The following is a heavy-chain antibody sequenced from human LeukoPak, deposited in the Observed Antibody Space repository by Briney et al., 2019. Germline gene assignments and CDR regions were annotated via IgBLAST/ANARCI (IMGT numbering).Heavy chain of an antibody. CDR1: GGTFSSYA. CDR3: ARVDTAMPVDY. J-gene: IGHJ4*02. CDR2: IIPIFGIA. Sequence: SVKVSCKASGGTFSSYAISWVRQAPGQGLEWMGRIIPIFGIANYAQKFQGRVTITADKSTSTAYMELSSLRSEDTAVYYCARVDTAMPVDYWGQGTLVTVSS. D-gene: IGHD5-18*01. V-gene: IGHV1-69*04.